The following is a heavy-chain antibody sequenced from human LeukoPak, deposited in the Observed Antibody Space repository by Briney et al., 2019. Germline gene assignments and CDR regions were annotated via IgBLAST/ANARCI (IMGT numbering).Heavy chain of an antibody. CDR2: INPNSGGT. V-gene: IGHV1-2*02. Sequence: ASVKVSCKASGYTFTSYGISWVRQAPGQGLEWMGWINPNSGGTNYAQKFQGRVTMTRDTSISTAYMELSRLRSDDTAVYYCARGGHIVVVTAIDAFDIWGQGTMVTVSS. D-gene: IGHD2-21*02. J-gene: IGHJ3*02. CDR1: GYTFTSYG. CDR3: ARGGHIVVVTAIDAFDI.